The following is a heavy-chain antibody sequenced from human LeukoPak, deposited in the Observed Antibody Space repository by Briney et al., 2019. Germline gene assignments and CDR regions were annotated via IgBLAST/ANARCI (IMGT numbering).Heavy chain of an antibody. D-gene: IGHD2-15*01. Sequence: GGSLRLSCAASGFTFSSYAMSWVRQAPGKGLEWVSTISGSGGSTYYADSVKGWFTISRDNSKNTLYLQMNSLRAEDTAVYYCANRGGYCSGGSCYLWYWGQGTLVTVSS. CDR1: GFTFSSYA. CDR2: ISGSGGST. CDR3: ANRGGYCSGGSCYLWY. V-gene: IGHV3-23*01. J-gene: IGHJ4*02.